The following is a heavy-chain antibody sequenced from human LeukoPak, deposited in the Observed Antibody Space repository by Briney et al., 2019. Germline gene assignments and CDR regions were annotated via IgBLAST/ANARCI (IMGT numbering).Heavy chain of an antibody. V-gene: IGHV5-51*01. Sequence: GGSLKISCKGPGYSFTSYWIAWVRQMPGKGLEWGGIFNPAASDTRYSPSFQGQVTISVDKSISTAYLQWRSLQASDTAMYYCETVPRIPAVGNTEYFQYWGQGTLVTVSS. CDR3: ETVPRIPAVGNTEYFQY. J-gene: IGHJ1*01. D-gene: IGHD6-13*01. CDR1: GYSFTSYW. CDR2: FNPAASDT.